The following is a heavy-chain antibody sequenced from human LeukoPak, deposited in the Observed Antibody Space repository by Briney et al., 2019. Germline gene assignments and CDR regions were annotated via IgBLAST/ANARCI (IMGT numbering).Heavy chain of an antibody. CDR2: ISGSGGST. V-gene: IGHV3-23*01. D-gene: IGHD3-9*01. J-gene: IGHJ4*02. Sequence: GGSLRLSCAASGVTFSSYAMSWVRQAPGKGLEWVSAISGSGGSTYYSDSVKGRFTISRYNSKNTLYLQINSLRAEDTAVYYCAQVVPYFDVLRGSPFDFCGQGTLGTVSS. CDR3: AQVVPYFDVLRGSPFDF. CDR1: GVTFSSYA.